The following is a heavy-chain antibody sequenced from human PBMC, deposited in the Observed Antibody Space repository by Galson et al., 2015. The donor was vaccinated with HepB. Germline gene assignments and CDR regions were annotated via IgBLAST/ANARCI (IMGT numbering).Heavy chain of an antibody. CDR3: ARDLVRMATILEEGGMVDY. D-gene: IGHD5-24*01. CDR1: GFTLSSYA. Sequence: SLRLSCAASGFTLSSYAMHWVRQAPGKGLEWVAVISYDGSNKYYADSVKGRFTISRDNSKNTLYLQMNSLRAEDTAVYYCARDLVRMATILEEGGMVDYWGPGPLVTVSS. J-gene: IGHJ4*02. CDR2: ISYDGSNK. V-gene: IGHV3-30-3*01.